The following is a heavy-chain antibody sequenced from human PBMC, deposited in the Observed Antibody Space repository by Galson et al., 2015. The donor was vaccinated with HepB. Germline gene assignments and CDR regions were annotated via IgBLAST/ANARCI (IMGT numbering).Heavy chain of an antibody. D-gene: IGHD2-8*01. CDR2: INAGNGNT. Sequence: SVKVSCKASGYTFTSYAMHWVRQAPGQRLEWMGWINAGNGNTKYSQKFQGRVTITRDTSASTAYMELSSLRSEDTAVYYCARGAPCPPSRCMPSDYWGQGTLVTVSS. CDR1: GYTFTSYA. CDR3: ARGAPCPPSRCMPSDY. J-gene: IGHJ4*02. V-gene: IGHV1-3*01.